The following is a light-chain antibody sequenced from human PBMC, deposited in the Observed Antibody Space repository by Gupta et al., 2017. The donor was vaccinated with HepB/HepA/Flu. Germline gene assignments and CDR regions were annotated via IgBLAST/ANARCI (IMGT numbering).Light chain of an antibody. V-gene: IGLV1-51*01. Sequence: QSVLTQPPSVSAAPGKKVTISCSGSSSNIGNNYVSWYQQIPGTAPKLLLFDNTKRPSGIPDRFSGSKSGTSATLDITGLQTGDEADYYCGTWDTSLSAWVFGGGTQVTVL. J-gene: IGLJ3*02. CDR2: DNT. CDR3: GTWDTSLSAWV. CDR1: SSNIGNNY.